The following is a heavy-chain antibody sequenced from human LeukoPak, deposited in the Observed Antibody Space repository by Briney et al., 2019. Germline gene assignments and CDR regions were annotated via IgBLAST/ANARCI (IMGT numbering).Heavy chain of an antibody. CDR1: GFTFSSYA. J-gene: IGHJ4*02. V-gene: IGHV3-23*01. CDR3: AKHMVRGVNFDY. CDR2: ISGSGGST. Sequence: GGSLRLSCAASGFTFSSYAMSWVRQAPGKGLEWVSAISGSGGSTYYADSVKGRFTISRDNSRNTLYLQMNSLRAEDTAVYYCAKHMVRGVNFDYWGQGTLVTVSS. D-gene: IGHD3-10*01.